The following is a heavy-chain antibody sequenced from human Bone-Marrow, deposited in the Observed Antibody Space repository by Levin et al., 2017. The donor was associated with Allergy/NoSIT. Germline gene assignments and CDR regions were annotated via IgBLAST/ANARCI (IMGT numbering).Heavy chain of an antibody. J-gene: IGHJ3*02. CDR3: ARIGYDSSGYYYKAFDI. CDR1: GYTFTAYY. Sequence: GGSLRLSCKASGYTFTAYYIHWVRQAPGQGLEWMGWISPNSGGPNYAQKFQGRVTVTRDTSISTVYLELARLRSDDTAVYYCARIGYDSSGYYYKAFDIWGQGTMVIVSS. D-gene: IGHD3-22*01. V-gene: IGHV1-2*02. CDR2: ISPNSGGP.